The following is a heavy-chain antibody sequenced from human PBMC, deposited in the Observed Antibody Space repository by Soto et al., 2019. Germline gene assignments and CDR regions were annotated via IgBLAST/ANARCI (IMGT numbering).Heavy chain of an antibody. CDR1: GFTFSDYA. J-gene: IGHJ4*02. CDR3: AKSFEWLLYDY. Sequence: EVQLLESGGGLVQPGGSLRLSCAASGFTFSDYAMSWVRQAPGKGLEWVSTITGSAGDTYYADSVKGRFTISRDNSKNTLYLQMNNLRADDTAVYYCAKSFEWLLYDYWGQGTLVTVSS. CDR2: ITGSAGDT. V-gene: IGHV3-23*01. D-gene: IGHD3-3*01.